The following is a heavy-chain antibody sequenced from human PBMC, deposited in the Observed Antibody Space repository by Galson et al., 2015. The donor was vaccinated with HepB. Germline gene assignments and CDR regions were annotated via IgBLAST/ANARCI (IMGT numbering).Heavy chain of an antibody. V-gene: IGHV1-69*02. CDR2: IIPILGIA. D-gene: IGHD5-24*01. CDR3: ARGASRRDGYNSGFGYYYYYGMDV. Sequence: SVKVSCKASGGTFSSYTISWVRQAPGQGLEWMGRIIPILGIANYAQKFQGRVTITADKSTSTAYMELSSLRSEDTAVYYCARGASRRDGYNSGFGYYYYYGMDVWGQGTTVTVSS. J-gene: IGHJ6*02. CDR1: GGTFSSYT.